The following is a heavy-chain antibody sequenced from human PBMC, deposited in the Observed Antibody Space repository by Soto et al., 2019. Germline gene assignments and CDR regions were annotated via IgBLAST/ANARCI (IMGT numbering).Heavy chain of an antibody. J-gene: IGHJ5*02. D-gene: IGHD3-3*01. CDR3: ARDKWITIFGVWWFDP. CDR1: GFTFSSYS. V-gene: IGHV3-21*01. Sequence: GGSLRLSCAASGFTFSSYSMNWVRQAPGKGLEWVSSISSSSSYIYYADSVKGRFTISRDNAKNSLYLQMNSLRAEDTAVYYCARDKWITIFGVWWFDPWGQGTLVTVSS. CDR2: ISSSSSYI.